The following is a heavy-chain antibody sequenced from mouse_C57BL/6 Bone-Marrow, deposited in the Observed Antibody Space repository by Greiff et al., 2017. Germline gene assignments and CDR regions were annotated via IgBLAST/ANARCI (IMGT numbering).Heavy chain of an antibody. CDR2: IYPGDGDT. J-gene: IGHJ1*03. CDR3: AREEVYYGSSYDWSFDV. D-gene: IGHD1-1*01. CDR1: GYAFSSSW. Sequence: QVHVKQSGPELVKPGASVKISCKASGYAFSSSWMNWVKQRPGKGLEWIGRIYPGDGDTNYNGKFQGKATLTADKSSSTAYMQLSSLTSEDSAVYFCAREEVYYGSSYDWSFDVWGTGTTVTVSS. V-gene: IGHV1-82*01.